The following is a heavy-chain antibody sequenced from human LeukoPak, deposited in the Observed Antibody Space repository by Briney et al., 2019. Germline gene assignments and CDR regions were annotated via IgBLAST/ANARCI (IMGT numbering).Heavy chain of an antibody. Sequence: ASVKVSCKVSGYTLTELSMHWVRQAPGKGLEWMGDFDPEDGETIYAQKFQGRVTMTEDTSTDTAYMELSSLRSEDTAVYYCATQYGGNSAVFDYWGQGTLVTVSS. CDR3: ATQYGGNSAVFDY. CDR2: FDPEDGET. CDR1: GYTLTELS. J-gene: IGHJ4*02. D-gene: IGHD4-23*01. V-gene: IGHV1-24*01.